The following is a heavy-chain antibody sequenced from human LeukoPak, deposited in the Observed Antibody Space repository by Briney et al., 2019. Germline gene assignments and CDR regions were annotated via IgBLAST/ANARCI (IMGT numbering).Heavy chain of an antibody. D-gene: IGHD3-10*01. CDR3: ARRVTMVSDWSDP. CDR1: GGSISSSSYY. J-gene: IGHJ5*02. V-gene: IGHV4-39*01. CDR2: IYYSGST. Sequence: SETLSLTCTVSGGSISSSSYYWGWIRQPPGKGLEWIGSIYYSGSTCYNPSLKSRVTISVDTSKNQFSLKLSSVTAADAAVYYCARRVTMVSDWSDPWGQGTLVTVSS.